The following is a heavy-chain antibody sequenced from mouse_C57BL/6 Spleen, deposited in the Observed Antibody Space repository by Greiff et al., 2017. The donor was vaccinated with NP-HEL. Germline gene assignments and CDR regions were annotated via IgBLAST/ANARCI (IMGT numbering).Heavy chain of an antibody. V-gene: IGHV1-18*01. Sequence: EVQFLESGPELVKPGASVKIPCKASGYTFTDYNMDWVKQSHGKSLEWIGDINPNNGGTIYNQKFKGKATLTVAKSSSTAYMELRSLTSDDIAIYYCARAGLLGAMDYWGQGTSVTVSS. CDR3: ARAGLLGAMDY. D-gene: IGHD3-1*01. CDR2: INPNNGGT. J-gene: IGHJ4*01. CDR1: GYTFTDYN.